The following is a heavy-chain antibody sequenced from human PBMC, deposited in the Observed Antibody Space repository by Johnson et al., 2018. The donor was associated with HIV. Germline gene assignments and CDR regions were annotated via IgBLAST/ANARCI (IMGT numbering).Heavy chain of an antibody. CDR2: IGTAGDT. Sequence: VQLVESGGGVVQPGRSLRLSCVASGFTFRSYGMHWVRQATGKGLEWVSAIGTAGDTYYPGSVKGRFTISRENAKNSLYLQMNSLRAEDTAVYYCARGRDSTGDGGAFDIWGQGTMVTVSS. J-gene: IGHJ3*02. D-gene: IGHD7-27*01. CDR3: ARGRDSTGDGGAFDI. CDR1: GFTFRSYG. V-gene: IGHV3-13*01.